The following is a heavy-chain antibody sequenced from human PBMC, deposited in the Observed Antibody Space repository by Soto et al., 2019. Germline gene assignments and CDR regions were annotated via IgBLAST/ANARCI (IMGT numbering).Heavy chain of an antibody. V-gene: IGHV3-30*18. D-gene: IGHD6-6*01. J-gene: IGHJ4*02. CDR3: AKCNSSSSGINDYFAY. CDR1: GFTFSSYG. Sequence: GGSLRLSCAASGFTFSSYGMHWVRQAPGKGLEWVAVISYDGSNKYYADSVKGRFTISRDNSKNTLYLQMNSLRAEDTAVYYCAKCNSSSSGINDYFAYWGQGTLVTVSS. CDR2: ISYDGSNK.